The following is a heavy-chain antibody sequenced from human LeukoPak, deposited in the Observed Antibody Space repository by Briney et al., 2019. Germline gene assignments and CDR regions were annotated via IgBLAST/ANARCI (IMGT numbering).Heavy chain of an antibody. CDR2: INPSGGST. CDR1: GFTFTIYY. J-gene: IGHJ4*02. Sequence: GASVKVSCKASGFTFTIYYMHWVRQDPGQGLEWMGIINPSGGSTSYAQKFQGRVTMTSDMSTSTVYMELSSLRSEDTAVYYCAREDLTEGQLGGIDYWGQGTLVTVSS. V-gene: IGHV1-46*01. D-gene: IGHD3-16*01. CDR3: AREDLTEGQLGGIDY.